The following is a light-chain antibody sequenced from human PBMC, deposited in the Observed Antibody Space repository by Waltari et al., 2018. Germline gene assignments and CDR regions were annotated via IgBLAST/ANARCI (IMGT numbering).Light chain of an antibody. V-gene: IGKV1-33*01. J-gene: IGKJ2*01. CDR1: QDISHY. Sequence: DIQVTQSPSSLSASVGDRVTITCQASQDISHYLNWYQQRPGKAPKVLIYDATLLKIGVPSRFSGSGSGTDFTFAITSLQAEDVAVYYCQQYYSSSYTFGQGTKLEIK. CDR2: DAT. CDR3: QQYYSSSYT.